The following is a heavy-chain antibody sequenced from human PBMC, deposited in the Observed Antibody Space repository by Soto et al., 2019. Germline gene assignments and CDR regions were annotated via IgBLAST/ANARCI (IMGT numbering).Heavy chain of an antibody. CDR2: ISSSSSTI. Sequence: GXSLRLSCGAPVFTFSSYSINWFRQAPGKGLEWVSYISSSSSTIYYADSVKGRFTISRDNAKNSLYLQMNSLRDEDTAVYYCATVYDFWSGYSAGDYGMDVWGQGTTVTVSS. CDR3: ATVYDFWSGYSAGDYGMDV. J-gene: IGHJ6*02. D-gene: IGHD3-3*01. CDR1: VFTFSSYS. V-gene: IGHV3-48*02.